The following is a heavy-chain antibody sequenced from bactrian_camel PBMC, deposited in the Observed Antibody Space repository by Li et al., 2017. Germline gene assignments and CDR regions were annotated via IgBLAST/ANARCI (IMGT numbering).Heavy chain of an antibody. V-gene: IGHV3S1*01. CDR2: INSAGGST. Sequence: VQLVESGGGSVQSGGSLRLSCVASGDIYGTYAMGWFRQAPGKGLEWVSTINSAGGSTYYADSVKGRFAISRDNAKNTLYLQMNCLKTEDTAVYHCAKVTDWSHYNYWGQGTQVTVS. CDR1: GDIYGTYA. D-gene: IGHD7*01. CDR3: AKVTDWSHYNY. J-gene: IGHJ4*01.